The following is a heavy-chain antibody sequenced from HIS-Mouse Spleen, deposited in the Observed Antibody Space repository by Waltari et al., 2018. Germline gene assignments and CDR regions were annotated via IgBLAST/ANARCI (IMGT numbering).Heavy chain of an antibody. CDR1: GYTFTSYV. D-gene: IGHD3-3*01. CDR2: TNPKRGNT. V-gene: IGHV1-8*01. CDR3: ARVYYDFWSGYYY. J-gene: IGHJ4*02. Sequence: QVQLVQSGAEVKKPGASVKVSCKASGYTFTSYVINWVRQATGQGIEWMGWTNPKRGNTGYAKKFQGRVTMTRNTSISTAYMELSSLRSEDTAVYYCARVYYDFWSGYYYWGQGTLVTVSS.